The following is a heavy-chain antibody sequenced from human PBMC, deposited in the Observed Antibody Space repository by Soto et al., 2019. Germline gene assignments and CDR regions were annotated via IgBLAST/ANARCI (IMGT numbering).Heavy chain of an antibody. Sequence: QVQLVQSGAEVKKPGASVKVSCKASGYTFTSYGISWVRQAPGQGLEWMGWISAYNGNTNYAQKRQGRVTMTTDTSTSTAYMELRSLRSDDTAVYYCARGGLGGNWNDACDCYYYGMDVWGQGTTVTVSS. CDR2: ISAYNGNT. CDR3: ARGGLGGNWNDACDCYYYGMDV. CDR1: GYTFTSYG. D-gene: IGHD1-1*01. J-gene: IGHJ6*02. V-gene: IGHV1-18*01.